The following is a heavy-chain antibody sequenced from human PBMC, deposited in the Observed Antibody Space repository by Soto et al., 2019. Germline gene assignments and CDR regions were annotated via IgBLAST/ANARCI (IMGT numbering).Heavy chain of an antibody. CDR1: GGTFSSYA. CDR2: IIPIFGTA. Sequence: SVKVSCKASGGTFSSYAISWVRQAPGQGLEWMGGIIPIFGTANYAQKFQGRVTITADESTSTAYMELSSLRSEDTDVYYCAREATVTTGYYYYGMDVWGQGTTVTVSS. J-gene: IGHJ6*02. D-gene: IGHD4-4*01. CDR3: AREATVTTGYYYYGMDV. V-gene: IGHV1-69*13.